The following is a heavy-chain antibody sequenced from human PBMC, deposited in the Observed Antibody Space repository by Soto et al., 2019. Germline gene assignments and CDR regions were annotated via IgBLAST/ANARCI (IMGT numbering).Heavy chain of an antibody. CDR3: ATYYDFWSGYFGPFDS. CDR2: FDPEDGET. D-gene: IGHD3-3*01. Sequence: ASVKVSCKVSGYTLTELSMHWVRQAPGKGLEWMGGFDPEDGETIYAQKFQGRVTMTEDTSTDTAYMELSSLRSEDTAVYYCATYYDFWSGYFGPFDSWGQGPLVTVPQ. CDR1: GYTLTELS. V-gene: IGHV1-24*01. J-gene: IGHJ4*02.